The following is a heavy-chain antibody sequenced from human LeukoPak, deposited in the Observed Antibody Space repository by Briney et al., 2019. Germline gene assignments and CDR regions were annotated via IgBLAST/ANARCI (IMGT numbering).Heavy chain of an antibody. CDR1: GGSISSGSYY. V-gene: IGHV4-61*02. CDR3: ARDLQYGSGSYYRYYMDV. D-gene: IGHD3-10*01. Sequence: SETLSLTCTVSGGSISSGSYYWSWIRQPAGKGLEWIGRIYTSGSTNYNPSLKSRVTISVDTSKNQFSLKLSSVTAADTAVYYCARDLQYGSGSYYRYYMDVWGKGTTVTISS. CDR2: IYTSGST. J-gene: IGHJ6*03.